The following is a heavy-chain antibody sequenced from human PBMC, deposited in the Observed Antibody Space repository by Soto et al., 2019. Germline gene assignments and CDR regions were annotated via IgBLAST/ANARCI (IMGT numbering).Heavy chain of an antibody. CDR1: SGSISSSNW. V-gene: IGHV4-4*02. D-gene: IGHD3-9*01. CDR3: ARPTPYYDILTGYYNGHYMDV. CDR2: IYHSGST. Sequence: SETLSLTCAVSSGSISSSNWWSWVRQPPGKGLEWIGEIYHSGSTNYNPSLKSRVTISVDKSKNQFSLKLSSVTAADTAVYYCARPTPYYDILTGYYNGHYMDVWGKGTTVTVSS. J-gene: IGHJ6*03.